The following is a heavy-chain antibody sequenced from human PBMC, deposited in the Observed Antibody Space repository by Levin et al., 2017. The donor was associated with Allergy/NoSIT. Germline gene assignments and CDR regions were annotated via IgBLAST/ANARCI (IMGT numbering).Heavy chain of an antibody. CDR1: GFTFSSYA. V-gene: IGHV3-23*01. J-gene: IGHJ4*02. Sequence: PGGSLRLSCAASGFTFSSYAMSWVRQAPGKGPEFFSSISGSGTNTYYADSVKGRFTISRDNSQNTLYLQMNSLRAEDTAVYYCAKGRSRMQLWFPIDYWGQGTLVTVSS. D-gene: IGHD5-18*01. CDR3: AKGRSRMQLWFPIDY. CDR2: ISGSGTNT.